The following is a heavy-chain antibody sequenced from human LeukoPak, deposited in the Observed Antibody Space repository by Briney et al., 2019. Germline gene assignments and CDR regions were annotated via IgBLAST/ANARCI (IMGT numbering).Heavy chain of an antibody. Sequence: PGGSLRLSCAASGFTFSSYAMHWVRQAPGEGLEYVSAISSNGGSTYYANSVKGRFTISRDNSKNTLYLQMGSLRAEDMAVYYCARGPVAYYYYGMGVWGQGTTVTVSS. CDR2: ISSNGGST. CDR1: GFTFSSYA. V-gene: IGHV3-64*01. J-gene: IGHJ6*02. CDR3: ARGPVAYYYYGMGV.